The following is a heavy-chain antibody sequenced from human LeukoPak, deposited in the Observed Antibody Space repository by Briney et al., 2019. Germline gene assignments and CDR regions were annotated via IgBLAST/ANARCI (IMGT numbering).Heavy chain of an antibody. CDR1: GFTFSSYW. CDR2: INSDGSST. V-gene: IGHV3-74*01. CDR3: ASRRRSWLGHWAYYFDY. J-gene: IGHJ4*02. Sequence: GGSLRLSCAASGFTFSSYWMHWVRQAPGKGLVWVSRINSDGSSTSYADSVKGRFTISRDNAKNTLYLQMNSLRAEDTAVYYCASRRRSWLGHWAYYFDYWGQGTLVTVSS. D-gene: IGHD6-13*01.